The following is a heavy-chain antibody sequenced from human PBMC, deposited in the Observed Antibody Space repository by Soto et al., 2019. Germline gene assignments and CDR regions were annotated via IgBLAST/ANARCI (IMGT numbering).Heavy chain of an antibody. V-gene: IGHV3-74*01. D-gene: IGHD2-15*01. CDR1: GFTFSSYW. J-gene: IGHJ4*02. Sequence: EVQLVESGGGLVQPGGSLRLSCAASGFTFSSYWMHWVRQAPGKGLVWVSRINSDGSNTSYADSVKGRFTISRDNAKNTLYLQMNSLRAEDTAVYYCARVLRGGCSGGSCPPSGGWYRWGQGTLVTVSS. CDR2: INSDGSNT. CDR3: ARVLRGGCSGGSCPPSGGWYR.